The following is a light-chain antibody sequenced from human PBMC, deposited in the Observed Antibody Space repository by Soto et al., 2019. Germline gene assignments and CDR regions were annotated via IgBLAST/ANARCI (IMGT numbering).Light chain of an antibody. CDR1: QSVRSW. CDR3: QQYNSYPYT. J-gene: IGKJ2*01. V-gene: IGKV1-5*01. Sequence: DIQMTQSPSTLSASVGDRVTITCRASQSVRSWLAWYQHKPGKAPKLLIYDASSLQSGVPSTFSGSGSGTEFTLTISSLQPDDFATYYCQQYNSYPYTFGQGTKLEIK. CDR2: DAS.